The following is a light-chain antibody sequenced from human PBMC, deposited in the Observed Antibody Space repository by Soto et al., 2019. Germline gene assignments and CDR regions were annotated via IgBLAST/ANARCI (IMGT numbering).Light chain of an antibody. CDR3: QQYNSHSYT. J-gene: IGKJ2*01. CDR2: KAS. V-gene: IGKV1-5*03. Sequence: DIQMTQSPSTLSASVGDRVTITCRASQSISSWLAWYQQKPGKAPKLQIYKASSLESGVPSRFSGSGSRTEFTLTISSLRPDEFATYYCQQYNSHSYTFGQGTKLELK. CDR1: QSISSW.